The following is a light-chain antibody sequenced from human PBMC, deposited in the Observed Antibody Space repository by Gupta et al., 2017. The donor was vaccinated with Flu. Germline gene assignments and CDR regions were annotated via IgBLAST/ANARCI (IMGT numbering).Light chain of an antibody. J-gene: IGKJ1*01. Sequence: MQMSQTPSSHSASVGDRVTITCLACEVISHYLAWYQQKPGKVPKLLIYAASTLQSGVPSRFSGSGSGTDFTLTISRLQPEDVATYYCQKYNSAAWTFGQGTKVEIK. V-gene: IGKV1-27*01. CDR3: QKYNSAAWT. CDR2: AAS. CDR1: EVISHY.